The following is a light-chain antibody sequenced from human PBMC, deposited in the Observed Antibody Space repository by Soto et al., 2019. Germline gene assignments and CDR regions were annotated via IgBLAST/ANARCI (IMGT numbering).Light chain of an antibody. CDR1: QSVSSY. V-gene: IGKV3-11*01. CDR3: QQYKSYPWT. Sequence: EIVLTQSPATLSLSPGERATLSCRASQSVSSYLAWYQQKPGQAPRLLIYDASNRATGIPARFSGSGSGTEFTLTISSLQPDDSATYYCQQYKSYPWTFGQGTKVDIK. J-gene: IGKJ1*01. CDR2: DAS.